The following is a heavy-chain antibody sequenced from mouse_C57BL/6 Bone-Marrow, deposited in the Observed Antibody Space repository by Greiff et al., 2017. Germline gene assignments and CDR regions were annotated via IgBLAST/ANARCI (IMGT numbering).Heavy chain of an antibody. J-gene: IGHJ3*01. CDR3: ARGPY. CDR2: ISNGGGST. CDR1: GFTFSDYY. Sequence: EVKLVESGGGLVQPGGSLTLSCAASGFTFSDYYMYWVRQTPEKRLEWVAYISNGGGSTYYPDTVNGRFTISRDNAKNTLYLQMSRLKSEDTAMYYCARGPYWGQGTLVTVSA. V-gene: IGHV5-12*01.